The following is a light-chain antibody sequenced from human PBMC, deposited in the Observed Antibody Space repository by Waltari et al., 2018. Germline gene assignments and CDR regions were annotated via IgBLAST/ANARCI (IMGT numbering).Light chain of an antibody. V-gene: IGKV3-11*01. CDR2: DAS. CDR3: QQGVT. J-gene: IGKJ4*01. CDR1: QRIDTS. Sequence: VLTQSPATLSLSPGERATLSCRASQRIDTSLVWYQQNPGQAPRLLIYDASNRATGIPPRFSGSGSGTDFSLTISSLDPEDFAVYYCQQGVTFGGGTRVEIK.